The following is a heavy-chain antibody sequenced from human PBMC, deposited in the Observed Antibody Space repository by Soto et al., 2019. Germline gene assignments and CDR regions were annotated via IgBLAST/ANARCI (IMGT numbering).Heavy chain of an antibody. CDR3: ATGLSLLNWFFAFDI. CDR1: GYTLTELS. J-gene: IGHJ3*02. D-gene: IGHD1-20*01. CDR2: FDPEDGET. V-gene: IGHV1-24*01. Sequence: ASVKVSCKVSGYTLTELSMHWVRQAPGKGLEWMGGFDPEDGETIYAQKFQGRVTMTEDTSTDTAYMELSSLRSEDTAVYYCATGLSLLNWFFAFDIWGQGTMVTVSS.